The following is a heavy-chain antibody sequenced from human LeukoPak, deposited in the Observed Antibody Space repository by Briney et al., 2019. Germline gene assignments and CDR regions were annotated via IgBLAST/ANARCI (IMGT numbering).Heavy chain of an antibody. D-gene: IGHD1-7*01. Sequence: SDTLSLTCTVSGGSISSYYWSWIRQPPGKGLEWIGYIYYSGSKNYNPSLKSRVTISVDPHKKQFHLKLSSVTAADKAVYHCARFLPGTTVLALDYWGQGTLVTVSS. CDR2: IYYSGSK. CDR1: GGSISSYY. J-gene: IGHJ4*02. CDR3: ARFLPGTTVLALDY. V-gene: IGHV4-59*08.